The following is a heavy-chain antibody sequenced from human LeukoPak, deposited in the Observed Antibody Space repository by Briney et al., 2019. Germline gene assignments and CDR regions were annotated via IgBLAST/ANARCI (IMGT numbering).Heavy chain of an antibody. CDR2: INPSGGST. Sequence: GASVKVSCKASGYTFTSYYMHWVRQAPGQGLEWMGIINPSGGSTSYAQKFQGRATMTRDMSTSTVYMELSSLRSEDTAVYYCARDGYSSGPYYYYYMDAWGKGTTVTVSS. CDR1: GYTFTSYY. J-gene: IGHJ6*03. V-gene: IGHV1-46*01. D-gene: IGHD6-19*01. CDR3: ARDGYSSGPYYYYYMDA.